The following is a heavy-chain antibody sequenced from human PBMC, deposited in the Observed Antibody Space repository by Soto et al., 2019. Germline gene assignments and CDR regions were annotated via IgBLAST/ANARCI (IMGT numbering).Heavy chain of an antibody. CDR3: ARGYSSGWLVFDY. Sequence: GGSLRLSCAASGFTFSSYGMHWVRQAPGKGLEWVAVIWYDGSNKYYADSVKGRFTISRDNSKNTLYLQMNSLRAEDTAVYYCARGYSSGWLVFDYWGQGTLVTVSS. CDR2: IWYDGSNK. V-gene: IGHV3-33*01. D-gene: IGHD6-19*01. J-gene: IGHJ4*02. CDR1: GFTFSSYG.